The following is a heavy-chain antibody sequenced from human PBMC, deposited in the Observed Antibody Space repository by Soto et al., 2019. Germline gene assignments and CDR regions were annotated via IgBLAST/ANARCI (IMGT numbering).Heavy chain of an antibody. V-gene: IGHV1-69*01. J-gene: IGHJ6*02. CDR1: GGTFSSYA. CDR3: AITYYDFWSGYYTPHYYYGMDV. CDR2: IIPIFGTA. D-gene: IGHD3-3*01. Sequence: QVQLVQSGAEVKKPGSSVKVSCKASGGTFSSYAISWVRQAPGQGLEWMGGIIPIFGTANYAQKFQGRVTITADESTSTAYMELRSLRSEDTAVYYCAITYYDFWSGYYTPHYYYGMDVWGQGTTVTVSS.